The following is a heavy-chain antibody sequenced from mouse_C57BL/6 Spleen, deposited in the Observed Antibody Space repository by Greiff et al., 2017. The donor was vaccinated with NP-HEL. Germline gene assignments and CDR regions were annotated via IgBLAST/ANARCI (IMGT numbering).Heavy chain of an antibody. CDR1: GYTFTDYN. CDR2: INPNNGGT. CDR3: ARDYYGSSYDWYFEV. J-gene: IGHJ1*03. Sequence: EVQLQQSGPELVKPGASVKMSCKASGYTFTDYNMHWVKQSHGKSLEWIGYINPNNGGTSYNQKFKGKATLTVNKSSSTAYMELRSLTSEDSAVYYCARDYYGSSYDWYFEVWGTGTTVTVSS. D-gene: IGHD1-1*01. V-gene: IGHV1-22*01.